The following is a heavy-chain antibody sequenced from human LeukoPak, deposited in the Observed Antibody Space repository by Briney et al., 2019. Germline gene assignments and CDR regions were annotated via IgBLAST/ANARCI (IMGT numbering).Heavy chain of an antibody. J-gene: IGHJ6*02. CDR3: AKANYDILKYYYYGMDV. CDR2: IRYDGSNK. V-gene: IGHV3-30*02. Sequence: GGSLRLSCAASGFTFSSYGMHWVRQAPGKGLEWVAFIRYDGSNKYYADSVKGRFTISRDNSKNTLYLQMNSLRAEDTAVYYCAKANYDILKYYYYGMDVWGQGTTVTASS. D-gene: IGHD3-9*01. CDR1: GFTFSSYG.